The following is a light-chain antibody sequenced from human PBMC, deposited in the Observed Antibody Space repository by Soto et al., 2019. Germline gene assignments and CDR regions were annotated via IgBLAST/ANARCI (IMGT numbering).Light chain of an antibody. Sequence: EIVLTQSPGTLSLSPGERATLSCRASQSVSSSFLAWYQQKPGQAPRLLIYGASSRATGIPDRFSGSGSGIDFTINISILEPEDVAVYYCQQYDSSPWTFGKGTKVEIK. CDR1: QSVSSSF. CDR2: GAS. CDR3: QQYDSSPWT. J-gene: IGKJ1*01. V-gene: IGKV3-20*01.